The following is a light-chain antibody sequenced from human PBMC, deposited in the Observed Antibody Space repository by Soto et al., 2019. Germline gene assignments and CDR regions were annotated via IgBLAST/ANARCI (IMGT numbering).Light chain of an antibody. Sequence: DIVMTQSPDSLAVSLGERATINCKSSQSVLYSSNNKNYLAWYQQRPGQPPKLLIYWASTRESGVPDRFSGSWSGTDFTLTITSLQADDVAVYYCQQYESTPPTFGQGTKLEIK. V-gene: IGKV4-1*01. J-gene: IGKJ2*01. CDR2: WAS. CDR3: QQYESTPPT. CDR1: QSVLYSSNNKNY.